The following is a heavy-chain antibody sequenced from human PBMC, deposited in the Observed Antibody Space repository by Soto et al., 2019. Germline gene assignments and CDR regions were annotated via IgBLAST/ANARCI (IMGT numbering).Heavy chain of an antibody. Sequence: XSVKVSCKASGYTFTSYGISWVRQAPGQGLEWVGWISAYNGNTNYAQKLQGRVTMTTDTSTSTAYMELRSLRSDDTAVYYCARDEMSKTYYDFWSGYYRAPNDAFDIWGQGTMVTVSS. D-gene: IGHD3-3*01. CDR1: GYTFTSYG. J-gene: IGHJ3*02. CDR2: ISAYNGNT. CDR3: ARDEMSKTYYDFWSGYYRAPNDAFDI. V-gene: IGHV1-18*04.